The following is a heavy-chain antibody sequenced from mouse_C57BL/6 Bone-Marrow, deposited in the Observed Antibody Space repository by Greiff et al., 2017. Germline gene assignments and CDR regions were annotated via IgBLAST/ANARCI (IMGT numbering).Heavy chain of an antibody. Sequence: VQLQQPGAELVKPGASVKLSCKASGYTFTSYWMHWVKQRPGQGLEWIGMIHPNSGSTNYNEKIKSKATLTVDKSSSTAYMQLSSLTSEDSAGYYCARFSFYYGSYFDYWGQGTTLTVSS. J-gene: IGHJ2*01. CDR1: GYTFTSYW. CDR2: IHPNSGST. CDR3: ARFSFYYGSYFDY. D-gene: IGHD1-1*01. V-gene: IGHV1-64*01.